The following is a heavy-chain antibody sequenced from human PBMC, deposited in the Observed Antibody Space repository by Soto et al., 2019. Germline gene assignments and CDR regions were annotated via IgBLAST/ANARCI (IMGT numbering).Heavy chain of an antibody. CDR2: IYASGST. CDR1: GGSISSYY. J-gene: IGHJ4*02. CDR3: ARAYYYGSGTYPFDY. Sequence: SETLSLTCTVSGGSISSYYWSWIRQPPGKGLEWIGYIYASGSTNYNPSLKSRVTISVDTSKNQFSLKLSSVTAADTAVYYCARAYYYGSGTYPFDYWGQGTLVTSPQ. V-gene: IGHV4-59*01. D-gene: IGHD3-10*01.